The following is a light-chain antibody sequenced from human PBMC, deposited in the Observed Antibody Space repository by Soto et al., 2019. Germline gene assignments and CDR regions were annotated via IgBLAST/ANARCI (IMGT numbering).Light chain of an antibody. CDR2: GAS. CDR3: QQSYGTPHSIT. J-gene: IGKJ5*01. CDR1: QSIGTY. V-gene: IGKV1-39*01. Sequence: DIQVTQSPSSLSASVGDRVTITCRTSQSIGTYLNWYQQKPKKAPKILIYGASTLQGGVPSRFSGSGSGTDFTLTISRLQPEDFATYYCQQSYGTPHSITFGQGTRLEIK.